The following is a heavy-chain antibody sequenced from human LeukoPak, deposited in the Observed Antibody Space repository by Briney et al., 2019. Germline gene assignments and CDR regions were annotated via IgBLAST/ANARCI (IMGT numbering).Heavy chain of an antibody. D-gene: IGHD2-15*01. CDR2: FNGDGSRT. Sequence: PGGSLRLSCAASGFTFSSYWMHWVRQAPGKGLVWVARFNGDGSRTSYADSVKGRFTISRGNTKNSLYLLMNNLRAEDTAIYYCARDRPTGASRVFVVQWGQGTPVTVSS. CDR3: ARDRPTGASRVFVVQ. V-gene: IGHV3-74*01. J-gene: IGHJ4*02. CDR1: GFTFSSYW.